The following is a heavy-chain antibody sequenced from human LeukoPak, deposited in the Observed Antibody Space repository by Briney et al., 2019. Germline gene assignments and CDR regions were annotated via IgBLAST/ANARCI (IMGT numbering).Heavy chain of an antibody. V-gene: IGHV4-34*01. CDR2: INHSGST. CDR1: GGSFSGYY. Sequence: SETLSLTCAVYGGSFSGYYWSWIRQPPGKGLEWIGEINHSGSTNYNPSLKSRVTISVDTSKNQFSLKLSSVTAADTAVDYCARTNFGVVYYYYYYMDVWGKGTTVTVSS. CDR3: ARTNFGVVYYYYYYMDV. J-gene: IGHJ6*03. D-gene: IGHD3-3*01.